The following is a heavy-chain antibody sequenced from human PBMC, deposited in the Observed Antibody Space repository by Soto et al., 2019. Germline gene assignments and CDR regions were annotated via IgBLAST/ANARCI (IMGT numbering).Heavy chain of an antibody. CDR1: GFTFSDYY. D-gene: IGHD3-9*01. CDR2: ISSSTIYT. J-gene: IGHJ3*02. Sequence: GGSLRLSCAASGFTFSDYYMSWIRQAPGKGLEWVSYISSSTIYTNYADSVKGRFTISRDNAKNSLYLQMNSLRAEDTAVYYCARDADILTGSDAFDIWGQGTMVTVSS. V-gene: IGHV3-11*05. CDR3: ARDADILTGSDAFDI.